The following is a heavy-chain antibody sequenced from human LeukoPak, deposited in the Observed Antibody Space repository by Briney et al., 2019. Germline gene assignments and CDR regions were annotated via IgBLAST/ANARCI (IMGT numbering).Heavy chain of an antibody. J-gene: IGHJ3*02. CDR1: GGSVSSGSYY. Sequence: SETLSLTCAVSGGSVSSGSYYWSWIRQPPGKGLEWIGYIFYSGSTNYNPSLKSRVTISADTSKNQFSLKLSSVTAADTAVYYCARVPVGDCSGGTCYRGAFDIWGQGTRVTVSS. D-gene: IGHD2-15*01. CDR2: IFYSGST. V-gene: IGHV4-61*01. CDR3: ARVPVGDCSGGTCYRGAFDI.